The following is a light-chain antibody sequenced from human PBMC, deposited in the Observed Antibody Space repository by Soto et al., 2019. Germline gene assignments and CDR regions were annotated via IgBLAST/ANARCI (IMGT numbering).Light chain of an antibody. V-gene: IGKV3-20*01. CDR2: DAS. CDR1: HSVSSY. J-gene: IGKJ5*01. Sequence: EIVLTQSPASLSLSPGERATLSCRASHSVSSYLAWYQQKPGQAPRLLIYDASNRATGIPARFSGSGSVTDFALTISRLEPEDFAVYYCQQYGSSPITFGQGTRLEI. CDR3: QQYGSSPIT.